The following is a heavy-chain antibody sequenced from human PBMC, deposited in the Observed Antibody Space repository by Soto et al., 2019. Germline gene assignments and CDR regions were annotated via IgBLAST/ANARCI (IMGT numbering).Heavy chain of an antibody. V-gene: IGHV1-2*02. D-gene: IGHD2-2*01. J-gene: IGHJ4*02. Sequence: VEMVQSGAEVKKPGASVKVSCKASGYTFTDYFIHWVRQAPGQGLEWRGGINPNSGGTNYAQKFQGRGTMTRYTSITTVYMDLSRLRSDDTATYYCARDTKMPANAIHDGRWGQGTLVTVSS. CDR3: ARDTKMPANAIHDGR. CDR1: GYTFTDYF. CDR2: INPNSGGT.